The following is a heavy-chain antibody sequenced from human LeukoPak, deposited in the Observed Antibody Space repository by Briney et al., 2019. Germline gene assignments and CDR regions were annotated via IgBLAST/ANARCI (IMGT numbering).Heavy chain of an antibody. CDR1: GFTFSSYA. J-gene: IGHJ4*02. V-gene: IGHV3-30-3*01. CDR3: ASKEEVVGAPPGDY. D-gene: IGHD1-26*01. CDR2: ISYDGSNK. Sequence: PGGSLRLSCAASGFTFSSYAMHWVRQAPGKGLEWVAVISYDGSNKYYADSVKGRFTISRDNSKNTLYLQMNSLRAEDTAVYYCASKEEVVGAPPGDYWGQGTLVTVSS.